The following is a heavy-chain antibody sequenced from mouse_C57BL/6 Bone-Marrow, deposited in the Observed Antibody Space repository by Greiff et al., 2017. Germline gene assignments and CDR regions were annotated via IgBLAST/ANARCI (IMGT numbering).Heavy chain of an antibody. CDR2: INPSTGGT. Sequence: EVMLVESGPELVKPGASVKISCKASGYSFTGYYMNWVKQSPEKSLEWIGEINPSTGGTTYNQKFKAKATLTVDKSSSTAYMQLKSLTSEDSAVYYCARWGAMDYWGQGTSVTVSS. CDR3: ARWGAMDY. V-gene: IGHV1-42*01. J-gene: IGHJ4*01. CDR1: GYSFTGYY.